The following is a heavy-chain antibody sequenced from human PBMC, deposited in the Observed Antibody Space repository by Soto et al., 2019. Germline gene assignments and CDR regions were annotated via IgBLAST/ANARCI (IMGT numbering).Heavy chain of an antibody. Sequence: SVKVSCKASGFTFTSSAVQWVRQARGQRLEWIGWIVVGSGNTNYAQKFQERVTITRDMSTSTAYMELSSLRAEDTAVYYCAKGEVRGIIPSYFDYWGLGTLVTVSS. D-gene: IGHD3-10*01. CDR1: GFTFTSSA. J-gene: IGHJ4*02. CDR3: AKGEVRGIIPSYFDY. V-gene: IGHV1-58*01. CDR2: IVVGSGNT.